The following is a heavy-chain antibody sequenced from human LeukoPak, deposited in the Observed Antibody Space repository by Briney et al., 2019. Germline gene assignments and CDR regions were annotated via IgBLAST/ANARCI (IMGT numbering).Heavy chain of an antibody. V-gene: IGHV1-8*01. CDR2: MNPNSGNT. CDR1: GYTFSSYD. J-gene: IGHJ4*02. CDR3: ARGLRGRSYYAFPDY. Sequence: ASVKVSCKASGYTFSSYDINWVRQAAGQGLEWMGWMNPNSGNTGYAQKFQGRVTMTRNTSISTAYMELSSLRYEDTAVYYCARGLRGRSYYAFPDYWGQGTLVTVSS. D-gene: IGHD1-26*01.